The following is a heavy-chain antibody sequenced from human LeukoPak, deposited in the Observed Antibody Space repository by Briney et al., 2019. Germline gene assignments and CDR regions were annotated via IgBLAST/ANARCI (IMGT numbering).Heavy chain of an antibody. CDR1: GFTFSSYG. V-gene: IGHV3-23*01. J-gene: IGHJ4*02. CDR2: ISSSGSST. CDR3: ARGAYGDYGY. Sequence: KAGGSLRLSCAASGFTFSSYGMHWVRQAPGKGLEWVSAISSSGSSTYYADSVKGRFTISRDNSKNTLYLQMNSLRAEDTAAYYCARGAYGDYGYWGQGTLVTVSS. D-gene: IGHD4-17*01.